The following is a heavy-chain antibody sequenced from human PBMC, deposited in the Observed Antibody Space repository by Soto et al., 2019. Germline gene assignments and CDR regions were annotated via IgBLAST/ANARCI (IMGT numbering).Heavy chain of an antibody. CDR2: MYPGDSDT. V-gene: IGHV5-51*01. Sequence: LGESLKISCKGSGDRFISDWIGWVRQMPGKGLEWMGIMYPGDSDTRYSPSFQGQVTISADKSISTAYLQWASLKASDTAKYFCATSKGFCSGGRCYVAFDVWCQGTMVTVSS. CDR3: ATSKGFCSGGRCYVAFDV. J-gene: IGHJ3*01. D-gene: IGHD2-15*01. CDR1: GDRFISDW.